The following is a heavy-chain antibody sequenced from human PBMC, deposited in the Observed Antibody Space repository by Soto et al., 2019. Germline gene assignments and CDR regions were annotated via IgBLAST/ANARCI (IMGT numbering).Heavy chain of an antibody. CDR2: INAGNGNT. J-gene: IGHJ4*02. CDR3: ARDMVVGTWGGDFGY. Sequence: QVQLVQSGAEEKKPGASVKVSCKASGYTFTSYAMNWVRQAPEQRLEWMGWINAGNGNTKYSQKFQGRVTITRDTSATTAYMELSSLRSEDTAVYYCARDMVVGTWGGDFGYWGQGTLVTVSS. CDR1: GYTFTSYA. D-gene: IGHD2-21*01. V-gene: IGHV1-3*05.